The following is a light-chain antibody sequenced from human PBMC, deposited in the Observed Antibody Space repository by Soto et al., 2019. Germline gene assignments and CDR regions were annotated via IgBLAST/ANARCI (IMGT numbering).Light chain of an antibody. CDR1: QGVSTN. CDR2: GAS. CDR3: QQYNNWPPRGT. V-gene: IGKV3-15*01. Sequence: EIVLTQSPATLSVSPGERATLSCRASQGVSTNLAWYQQKPGQGPRLLMYGASTRAPGIPARFSGSGSGTEFTLNISSPQPEDFALYYCQQYNNWPPRGTFGQGTKVEFK. J-gene: IGKJ1*01.